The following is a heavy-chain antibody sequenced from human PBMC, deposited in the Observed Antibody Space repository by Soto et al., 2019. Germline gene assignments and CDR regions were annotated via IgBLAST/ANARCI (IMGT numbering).Heavy chain of an antibody. V-gene: IGHV1-69*12. J-gene: IGHJ6*02. CDR2: IIPIFGTA. CDR1: GGTFSSYA. CDR3: ASHSSLRGYCISTSCYGYYYGMDV. D-gene: IGHD2-2*01. Sequence: QVQLVQSGAEVKKPGSSVKVSCKASGGTFSSYAISWVRQAPGQGLEWMGGIIPIFGTADYAQKFQGRVTITAAESTSTAYRELSSLRSEDTAVYYCASHSSLRGYCISTSCYGYYYGMDVWGQGTTVTVSS.